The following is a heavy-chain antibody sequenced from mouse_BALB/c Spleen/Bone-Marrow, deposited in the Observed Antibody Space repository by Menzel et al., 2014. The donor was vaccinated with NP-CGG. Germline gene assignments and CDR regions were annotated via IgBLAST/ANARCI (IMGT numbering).Heavy chain of an antibody. D-gene: IGHD1-1*01. CDR3: ARPDYYVYLNY. V-gene: IGHV4-1*02. J-gene: IGHJ2*01. CDR2: INPDSRTI. CDR1: GFDFSRYW. Sequence: EVKLQESGGGLVQPGGSLKLSCAASGFDFSRYWMSWVRQAPGKGLEWIGEINPDSRTINYSPSLKDKFIISRDNAKNTPYLRLNKVRSEDTALYYCARPDYYVYLNYWGQGTTLTVSS.